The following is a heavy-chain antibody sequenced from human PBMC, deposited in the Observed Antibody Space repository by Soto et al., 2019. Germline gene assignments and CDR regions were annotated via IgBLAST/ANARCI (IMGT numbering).Heavy chain of an antibody. Sequence: QVQLVQSGAEVKKPGASVKVSCKASGYTFPSSGMSWVRQAPGQGLEWMGWISAHTGSSEYAQRFQGRVTMTTDRSTSTAYMELTSLRSDDTAVYYCARAFFYQGSDSRGYSFEAFDFWGPGTLVTVSS. CDR1: GYTFPSSG. J-gene: IGHJ3*01. CDR3: ARAFFYQGSDSRGYSFEAFDF. CDR2: ISAHTGSS. V-gene: IGHV1-18*01. D-gene: IGHD3-22*01.